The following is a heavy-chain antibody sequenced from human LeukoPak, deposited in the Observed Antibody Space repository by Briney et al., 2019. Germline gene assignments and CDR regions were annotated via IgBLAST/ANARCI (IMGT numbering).Heavy chain of an antibody. V-gene: IGHV3-21*01. CDR1: RFTFSTYA. CDR2: ISSTSNYI. Sequence: GGSLRLFCAASRFTFSTYAISWVRQAPGKGLEWVSCISSTSNYIFYADSVRGRFTISRDNAKNSLYLQMDSLRAEDTAVYYCARGGIITSYAFEIWGQGAMVTVSS. D-gene: IGHD1-26*01. CDR3: ARGGIITSYAFEI. J-gene: IGHJ3*02.